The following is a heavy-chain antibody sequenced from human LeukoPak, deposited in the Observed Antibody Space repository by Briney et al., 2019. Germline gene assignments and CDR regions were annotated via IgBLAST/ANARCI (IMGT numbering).Heavy chain of an antibody. CDR3: ARWSYYYYGLDV. CDR1: GFTFSDRD. CDR2: SRNKAKSHTT. V-gene: IGHV3-72*01. D-gene: IGHD2-8*01. J-gene: IGHJ6*02. Sequence: GGSLRLSCAASGFTFSDRDMDWVRQAPGKGLEWVGRSRNKAKSHTTEYAASVKGSFTISRDNSNNSVWLQMNSLKTEDTAVYYCARWSYYYYGLDVWGQGTTVTVSS.